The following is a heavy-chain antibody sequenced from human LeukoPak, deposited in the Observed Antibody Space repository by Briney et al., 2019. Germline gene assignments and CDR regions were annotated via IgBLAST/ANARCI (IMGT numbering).Heavy chain of an antibody. J-gene: IGHJ5*02. CDR1: GGTFSSYA. CDR2: IIPIFGAA. CDR3: ARDSYYYDSSGYYLPENWFDP. D-gene: IGHD3-22*01. V-gene: IGHV1-69*06. Sequence: SVKVSCKASGGTFSSYAISWVRQAPGQGLEWMGGIIPIFGAANYAQKFQGRVTITADKSTSTAYMELSSLRSEDTAVYYCARDSYYYDSSGYYLPENWFDPWGQGTLVTVSS.